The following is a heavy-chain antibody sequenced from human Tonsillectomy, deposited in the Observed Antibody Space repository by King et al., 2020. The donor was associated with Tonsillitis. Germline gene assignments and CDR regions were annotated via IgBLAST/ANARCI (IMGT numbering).Heavy chain of an antibody. CDR3: ARAESRYFYGLDV. Sequence: VQLVESGGGLVQPGGSLRLSCAASGFTFTSYDMYWVRQVTGKGLEWVSTIGAAGDPYYPGSVKGRFTISRENAKNSLYLQMDSLRAGDTVVYYCARAESRYFYGLDVWGQGTTVTVSS. J-gene: IGHJ6*02. CDR2: IGAAGDP. V-gene: IGHV3-13*05. CDR1: GFTFTSYD.